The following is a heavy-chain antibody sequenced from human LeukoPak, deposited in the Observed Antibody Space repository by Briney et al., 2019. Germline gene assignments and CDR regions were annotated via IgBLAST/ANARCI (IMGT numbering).Heavy chain of an antibody. CDR1: GGSISSSSYY. CDR2: IYYSGST. Sequence: KPSETLSLTCTVSGGSISSSSYYWGWIRQPPGKGLEWIGSIYYSGSTYYNPSLKSRVTISVDTSKNQFSLKLSSVTAADTAVYYCARHGGPGVDYWGQGTLVTVSS. CDR3: ARHGGPGVDY. V-gene: IGHV4-39*01. J-gene: IGHJ4*02. D-gene: IGHD3-16*01.